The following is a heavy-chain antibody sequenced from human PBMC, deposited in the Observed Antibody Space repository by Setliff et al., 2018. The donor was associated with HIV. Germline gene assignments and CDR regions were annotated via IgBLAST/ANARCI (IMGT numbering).Heavy chain of an antibody. CDR1: GFTFSSYW. CDR3: AGLPSSGWYYYGMDV. V-gene: IGHV3-7*01. J-gene: IGHJ6*02. Sequence: GGSLRLSCAASGFTFSSYWMSWVRQAPGKGLEWVANIKQDGSEKYYVDSVKGRFTISRDNAKNSLYLQMNSLRAEDTAVYYCAGLPSSGWYYYGMDVWGQGTTVTVSS. CDR2: IKQDGSEK. D-gene: IGHD6-19*01.